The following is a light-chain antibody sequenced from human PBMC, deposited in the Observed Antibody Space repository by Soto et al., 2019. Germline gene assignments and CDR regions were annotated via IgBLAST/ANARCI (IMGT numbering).Light chain of an antibody. J-gene: IGLJ3*02. CDR3: SSYTTTPRL. CDR1: SSDIGSNNY. CDR2: EVS. Sequence: QSALTQPASVSGSRGQSITISCTGTSSDIGSNNYVSWFQQRPGKAPTLIIYEVSNRPSGVSTHFSGSKSGNTASLTISGLLPEDEAVYYCSSYTTTPRLFGGGTKLTVL. V-gene: IGLV2-14*01.